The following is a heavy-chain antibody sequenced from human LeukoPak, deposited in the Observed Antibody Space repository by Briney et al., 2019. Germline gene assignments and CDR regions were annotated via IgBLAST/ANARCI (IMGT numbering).Heavy chain of an antibody. V-gene: IGHV3-15*01. D-gene: IGHD3-9*01. Sequence: GGSLRLSCAASGFTLSNAWMSWVRQAPGKGLEWVGHIKSKTDGGTTDYAAPVKGRFTISRDNPKTTLYLQMNSLKTEDTAVYYCTTVYPEYYDILTGYPPPFYWGQGTLVTVSS. J-gene: IGHJ4*02. CDR2: IKSKTDGGTT. CDR3: TTVYPEYYDILTGYPPPFY. CDR1: GFTLSNAW.